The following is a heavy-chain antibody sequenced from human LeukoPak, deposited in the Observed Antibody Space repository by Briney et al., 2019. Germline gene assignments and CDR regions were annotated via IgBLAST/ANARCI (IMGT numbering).Heavy chain of an antibody. V-gene: IGHV4-4*02. CDR2: IYHSGST. J-gene: IGHJ6*02. D-gene: IGHD3-3*01. CDR1: GGSISSSNW. CDR3: ARSGITIFGVVIMWNYYYGMDV. Sequence: SGTLSLTCAVSGGSISSSNWWSWVRQPPGKELEWIGEIYHSGSTNYNPSLKSRVTISVDKSKNQFSLKLSSVTAADTAVYYCARSGITIFGVVIMWNYYYGMDVWGQGTTVTVSS.